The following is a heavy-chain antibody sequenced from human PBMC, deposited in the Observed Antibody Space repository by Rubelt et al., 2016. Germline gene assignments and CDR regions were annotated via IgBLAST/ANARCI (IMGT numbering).Heavy chain of an antibody. CDR2: SGGST. J-gene: IGHJ3*02. CDR3: ARDLIVGSGYYSDAFDI. Sequence: SGGSTYYADSVKGRFTISRDNSKNTLYLQMNSLRAEDTAVYYCARDLIVGSGYYSDAFDIWGQGTMVTVSS. V-gene: IGHV3-66*01. D-gene: IGHD3-3*01.